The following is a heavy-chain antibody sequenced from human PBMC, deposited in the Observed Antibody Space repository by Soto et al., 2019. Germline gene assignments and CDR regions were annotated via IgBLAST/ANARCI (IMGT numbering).Heavy chain of an antibody. V-gene: IGHV3-30-3*01. J-gene: IGHJ6*02. CDR2: ISYDGSNK. Sequence: PGGSLRLSCAASGFTFSSYAMHWVRQAPGKGLEWVAVISYDGSNKYYADSVKGRFTISRDNSKNTLYLQMNSLRAEDTAVYYCARDGYCTNGVCYTNYGMDVWGQGTTVTVSS. CDR1: GFTFSSYA. D-gene: IGHD2-8*01. CDR3: ARDGYCTNGVCYTNYGMDV.